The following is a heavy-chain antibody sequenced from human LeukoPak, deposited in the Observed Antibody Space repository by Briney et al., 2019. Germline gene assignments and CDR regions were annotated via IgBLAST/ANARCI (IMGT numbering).Heavy chain of an antibody. Sequence: GGSLRLSCAASGFTFSNYNMNWVRQAPGKAMEWVSSITSSGTYNFYADSVRGRFTISRDNAKNSLYLQMDSLGPEDTAVYYCAKGSGYEHSYYYYYMDVWGKGTTVTISS. J-gene: IGHJ6*03. CDR2: ITSSGTYN. D-gene: IGHD5-12*01. CDR1: GFTFSNYN. CDR3: AKGSGYEHSYYYYYMDV. V-gene: IGHV3-21*01.